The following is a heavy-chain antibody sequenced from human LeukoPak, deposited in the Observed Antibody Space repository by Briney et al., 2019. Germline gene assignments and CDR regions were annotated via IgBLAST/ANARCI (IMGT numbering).Heavy chain of an antibody. CDR2: INSDGSST. V-gene: IGHV3-74*01. CDR1: GFTFSSYW. CDR3: ASGGYDIADYYGMDV. Sequence: GGSLRLSCAASGFTFSSYWMHWVRQAPGKGLVWVSRINSDGSSTSYADSVKGRFTISRDNAKNTLYLQMNSLRAEDTAVYYCASGGYDIADYYGMDVWGKGTTVTVSS. J-gene: IGHJ6*04. D-gene: IGHD5-12*01.